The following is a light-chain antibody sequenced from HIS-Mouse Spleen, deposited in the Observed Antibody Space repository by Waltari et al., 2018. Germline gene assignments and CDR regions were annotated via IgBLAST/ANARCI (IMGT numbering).Light chain of an antibody. CDR1: RGISSW. V-gene: IGKV1-12*01. J-gene: IGKJ4*01. Sequence: DLQWTQSPSSGSASVGNRVTIPCRASRGISSWLAWYQQKPGKAPKLLIYAASSLQSGVPSRFSGSGSGTDFTLTISSLQPEDFATYYCQQANSFPPGLTFGGGTKVEIK. CDR2: AAS. CDR3: QQANSFPPGLT.